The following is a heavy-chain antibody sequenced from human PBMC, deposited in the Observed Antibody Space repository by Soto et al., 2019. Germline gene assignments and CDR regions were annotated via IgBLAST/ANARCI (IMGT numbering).Heavy chain of an antibody. CDR1: GGTFSSYA. CDR2: IITIFGTA. J-gene: IGHJ3*02. D-gene: IGHD4-17*01. CDR3: ARIGDRTPVTKGFRCACEI. V-gene: IGHV1-69*01. Sequence: QLQLVQSGAEVKKPGSSVKVSCKASGGTFSSYAISWVRQAPGQGLEWMGGIITIFGTANYAQKYQGRVTNTADESTSTDYMELSSLRSKDTDVYYCARIGDRTPVTKGFRCACEIGGQGTMVTVSS.